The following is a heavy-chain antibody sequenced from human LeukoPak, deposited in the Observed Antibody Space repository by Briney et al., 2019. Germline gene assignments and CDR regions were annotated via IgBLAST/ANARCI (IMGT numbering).Heavy chain of an antibody. CDR1: GGSISSYY. J-gene: IGHJ4*02. CDR3: ASPRGGYFDY. V-gene: IGHV4-59*12. CDR2: IYYSGST. Sequence: SETLSLTCTVSGGSISSYYWSWIRQPPGKGLEWIGSIYYSGSTYYNPSLKSRVTISVDTSKNQFSLRLSSVTAADTAVYYCASPRGGYFDYWGQGTLVTVSS. D-gene: IGHD3-10*01.